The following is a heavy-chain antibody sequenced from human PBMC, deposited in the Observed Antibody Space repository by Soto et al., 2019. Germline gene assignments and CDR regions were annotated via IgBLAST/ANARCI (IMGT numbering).Heavy chain of an antibody. CDR1: GGTFSSYA. V-gene: IGHV1-69*13. J-gene: IGHJ4*02. D-gene: IGHD5-12*01. Sequence: SVKVSCKASGGTFSSYAISWVRQAPGQGLEWMGGIIPIFGTANYAQKFQGRVTITADESTSTAYMELSSLRSEDTAVYYCAGGVPGKMATLRHYDYWGKGTLVTVSS. CDR3: AGGVPGKMATLRHYDY. CDR2: IIPIFGTA.